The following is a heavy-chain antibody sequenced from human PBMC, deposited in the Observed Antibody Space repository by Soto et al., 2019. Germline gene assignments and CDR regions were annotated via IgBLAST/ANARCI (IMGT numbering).Heavy chain of an antibody. CDR3: AREELGFSSGWYYFDY. Sequence: EVQLVESGGGLVQPGGSLRLSCAASGFTFSSYWMSWVRQAPGKGLEWVANIKQDGSEKYYMGSVKGRFTISRDNTKNSLYLHMNSLRAEDTAVYYCAREELGFSSGWYYFDYWGQGTLFTVSS. J-gene: IGHJ4*02. D-gene: IGHD6-19*01. CDR1: GFTFSSYW. V-gene: IGHV3-7*05. CDR2: IKQDGSEK.